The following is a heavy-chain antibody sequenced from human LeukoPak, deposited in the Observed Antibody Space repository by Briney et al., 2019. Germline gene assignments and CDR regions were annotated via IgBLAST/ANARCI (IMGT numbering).Heavy chain of an antibody. CDR1: GFTFSSYA. D-gene: IGHD1-26*01. Sequence: GGSLRLSCAASGFTFSSYAMSWVRQAPGKGLEWVSAIIGRGDSTYSADSVEGRFTISRDNSKNTLYLQMNSLRAEDTAVYYCARIVGATYEVDYWGQGTLVTVSS. CDR3: ARIVGATYEVDY. J-gene: IGHJ4*02. V-gene: IGHV3-23*01. CDR2: IIGRGDST.